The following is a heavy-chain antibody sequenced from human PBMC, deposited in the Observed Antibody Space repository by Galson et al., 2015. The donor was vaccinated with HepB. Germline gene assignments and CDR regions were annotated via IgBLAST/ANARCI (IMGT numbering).Heavy chain of an antibody. J-gene: IGHJ4*02. Sequence: SVKVSCKVSGYTLTELSMHWVRQAPGKGLEWMGGFDPEDGETIYAQKFQGRVTMTEDTSTDTAYMELSSLRAEDTAVYYCATPYDYVWGSYPYWGQGTLVTVSS. CDR2: FDPEDGET. D-gene: IGHD3-16*02. V-gene: IGHV1-24*01. CDR3: ATPYDYVWGSYPY. CDR1: GYTLTELS.